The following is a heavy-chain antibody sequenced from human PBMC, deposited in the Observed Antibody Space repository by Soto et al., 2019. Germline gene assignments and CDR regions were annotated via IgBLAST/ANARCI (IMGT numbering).Heavy chain of an antibody. Sequence: QLQLQESGPGLVKPSETLSLTCTVSGGSISSSSYYWGWIRQPPGKGLEWIGSIYYSGSTYYNPSLKSRVTISVDTSKNQFSLKLSSVTAADTAVYYCARHQERGPYSSSWVPLDYWGQGTLVTVSS. V-gene: IGHV4-39*01. CDR3: ARHQERGPYSSSWVPLDY. CDR1: GGSISSSSYY. CDR2: IYYSGST. J-gene: IGHJ4*02. D-gene: IGHD6-13*01.